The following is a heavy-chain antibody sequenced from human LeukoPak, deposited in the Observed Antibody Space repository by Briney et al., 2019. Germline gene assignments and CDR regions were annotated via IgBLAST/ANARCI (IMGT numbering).Heavy chain of an antibody. D-gene: IGHD4-11*01. CDR1: GGSISSYY. CDR3: AKYERPVARGYFDC. Sequence: SETLSLTCTVSGGSISSYYWSWIRQPPGKGLEWIGYIYYSGSTNYNPSLKSRVTISVDTSKNQFSLKLSSVTAADTAVYYCAKYERPVARGYFDCWGQGTLVTVSS. CDR2: IYYSGST. J-gene: IGHJ4*02. V-gene: IGHV4-59*08.